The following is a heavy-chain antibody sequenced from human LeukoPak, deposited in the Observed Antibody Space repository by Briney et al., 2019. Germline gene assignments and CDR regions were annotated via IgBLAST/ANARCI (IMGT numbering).Heavy chain of an antibody. D-gene: IGHD1-26*01. Sequence: SETLSLTCTVSGGSISSYYWSWIRQPPGKGLEWIGYIYYSGSTNYNPSLKSRVTISVDTSKNQFSLKLSSVTAADTAVYYCARLIVGGVDYWGQGTLVTVSS. V-gene: IGHV4-59*12. CDR2: IYYSGST. J-gene: IGHJ4*02. CDR3: ARLIVGGVDY. CDR1: GGSISSYY.